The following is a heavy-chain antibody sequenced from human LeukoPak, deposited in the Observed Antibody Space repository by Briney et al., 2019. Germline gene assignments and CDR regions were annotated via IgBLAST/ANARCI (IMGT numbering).Heavy chain of an antibody. CDR1: GGSFSGYY. J-gene: IGHJ4*02. CDR2: INHSGST. CDR3: ARGGPRYCSGGSCYSPRPYYFDY. V-gene: IGHV4-34*01. Sequence: PSETLSLTCAVYGGSFSGYYWSWIRQPPGKGLEWIGEINHSGSTNYNPSLKSRVTISVDTSKNQFSLKLSSVTAADTAVYYCARGGPRYCSGGSCYSPRPYYFDYWGQGTLVTVSS. D-gene: IGHD2-15*01.